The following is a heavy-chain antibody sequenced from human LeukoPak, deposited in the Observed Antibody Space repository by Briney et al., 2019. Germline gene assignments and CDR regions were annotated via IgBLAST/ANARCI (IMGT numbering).Heavy chain of an antibody. V-gene: IGHV3-33*06. CDR2: IWYDGSNQ. D-gene: IGHD6-19*01. CDR1: GLTFSSYA. Sequence: PGGSLRLSCAASGLTFSSYAMHWVRQAPGKGLEWVAIIWYDGSNQYYADSVRGRFTISRDNSKNTLYPQMNSLRADDTAVYYCAKPNPPGLAVGNYYFDYWGQGALVTVSS. J-gene: IGHJ4*02. CDR3: AKPNPPGLAVGNYYFDY.